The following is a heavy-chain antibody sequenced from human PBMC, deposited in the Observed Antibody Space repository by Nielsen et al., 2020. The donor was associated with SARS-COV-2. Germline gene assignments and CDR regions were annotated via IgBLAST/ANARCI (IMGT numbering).Heavy chain of an antibody. J-gene: IGHJ4*02. V-gene: IGHV7-4-1*02. CDR1: GYTFTSYA. Sequence: ASVKVSCKASGYTFTSYAMNWVRQAPGQGLEWMGWINTNTGSPTYAQGFTGRFVFSLDTSVSTAYLQISSLKAEDTAVYYCARKSDFWSGYSNYYFDYWGQGTLVTVSS. CDR3: ARKSDFWSGYSNYYFDY. D-gene: IGHD3-3*01. CDR2: INTNTGSP.